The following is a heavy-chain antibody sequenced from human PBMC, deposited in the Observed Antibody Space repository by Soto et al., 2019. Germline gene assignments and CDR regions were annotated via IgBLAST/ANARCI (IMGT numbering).Heavy chain of an antibody. J-gene: IGHJ4*02. CDR1: GGSISSGGYY. CDR2: IYYSGST. D-gene: IGHD3-3*01. Sequence: PSETLSLTCTVSGGSISSGGYYWSWIRQHPGKGLEWIGYIYYSGSTYYNPSLKSRVTISVDTSKNQFSLKLSSVTAADTAVYNCARTYYDFWSGYATPFDYWGQGTLVTVSS. V-gene: IGHV4-31*03. CDR3: ARTYYDFWSGYATPFDY.